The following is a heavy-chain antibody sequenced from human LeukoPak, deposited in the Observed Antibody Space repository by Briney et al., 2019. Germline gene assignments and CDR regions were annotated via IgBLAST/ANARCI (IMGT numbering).Heavy chain of an antibody. V-gene: IGHV7-4-1*02. J-gene: IGHJ5*02. CDR2: VNTNTGNP. Sequence: ASVKVSCKASGYTFTSYAMNWVRQAPGQGLEWMGWVNTNTGNPTYAQGFTGRFVFSLDTSVSTAYLQISSLKAEDTAVYYCARDCSGGSYYVLDPWGQGTLVTVSS. CDR1: GYTFTSYA. D-gene: IGHD2-15*01. CDR3: ARDCSGGSYYVLDP.